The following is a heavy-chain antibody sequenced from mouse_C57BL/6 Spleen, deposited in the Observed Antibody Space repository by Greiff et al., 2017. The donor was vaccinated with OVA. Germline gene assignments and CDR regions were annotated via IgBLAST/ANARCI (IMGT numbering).Heavy chain of an antibody. CDR3: VRSGSSHTSFAY. CDR1: GFTFNTYA. V-gene: IGHV10-3*01. D-gene: IGHD1-1*01. CDR2: IRGKSSNYAT. J-gene: IGHJ3*01. Sequence: EVKVVESGGGLVQPKGSLKLSCAASGFTFNTYAMHWVRQAPGKGLEWVARIRGKSSNYATYYADSVKDRFTISRDDSQSMLYLQMNNLKTEDTAMYYCVRSGSSHTSFAYWGQGTLVTVSA.